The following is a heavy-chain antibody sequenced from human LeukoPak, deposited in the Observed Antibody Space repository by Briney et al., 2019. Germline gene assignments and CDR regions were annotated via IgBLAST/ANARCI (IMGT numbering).Heavy chain of an antibody. CDR2: INHSGST. J-gene: IGHJ4*02. CDR1: GGSFSGYY. V-gene: IGHV4-34*01. D-gene: IGHD3-10*01. CDR3: ASANVLLWFGELSSYYFDY. Sequence: SETLSLTCAVYGGSFSGYYWSWIRQPPGKGLEWIGEINHSGSTNYNPSLKSRVTISVDTSKNQFSLKLSSVTAADTAVYYCASANVLLWFGELSSYYFDYWGQGTLVTVSS.